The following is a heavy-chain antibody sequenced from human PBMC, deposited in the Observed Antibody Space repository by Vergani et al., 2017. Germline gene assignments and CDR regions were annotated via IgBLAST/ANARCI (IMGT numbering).Heavy chain of an antibody. CDR3: TTDIADTTMVFYR. V-gene: IGHV3-15*01. CDR2: IKTKTDGRTT. Sequence: EVPLVESGGGLVKPAGSLPLSSPSSRFPFSHPSLRWVRPAPAKGLGLFGPIKTKTDGRTTDYAAPVKGRFTISRDDSKNTLFLQMNSLKIEDTAVYYCTTDIADTTMVFYRWGQGTLVTVSS. J-gene: IGHJ4*02. D-gene: IGHD5-18*01. CDR1: RFPFSHPS.